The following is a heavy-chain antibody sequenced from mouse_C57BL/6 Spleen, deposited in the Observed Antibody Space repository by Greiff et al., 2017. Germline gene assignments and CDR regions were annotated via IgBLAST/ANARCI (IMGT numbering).Heavy chain of an antibody. V-gene: IGHV2-2*01. CDR3: ARNDYDRGYYFDY. D-gene: IGHD2-4*01. Sequence: QVQLKESGPGLVQPSQSLSITCTVSGFSLTSYGVHWVRQSPGKGLEWLGVIWSGGSTDYNAAFISRLSISKDISKSQVFFKMNSLQADDTAIYYCARNDYDRGYYFDYWGQGTTLTVSS. CDR2: IWSGGST. J-gene: IGHJ2*01. CDR1: GFSLTSYG.